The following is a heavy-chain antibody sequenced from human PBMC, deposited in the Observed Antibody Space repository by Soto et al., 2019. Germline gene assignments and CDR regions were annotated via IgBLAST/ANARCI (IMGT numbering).Heavy chain of an antibody. D-gene: IGHD2-15*01. V-gene: IGHV1-8*01. Sequence: ASVKVSCKASGYTFPSYDINWVRQATGQGLEWMGWMNPNSGNTGYAQKFQGRVTMTRNTSISTAYMELSSLRSEDTAVYYCARGREDIVVVVAATAFDIWGQGTMVTVSS. CDR2: MNPNSGNT. J-gene: IGHJ3*02. CDR3: ARGREDIVVVVAATAFDI. CDR1: GYTFPSYD.